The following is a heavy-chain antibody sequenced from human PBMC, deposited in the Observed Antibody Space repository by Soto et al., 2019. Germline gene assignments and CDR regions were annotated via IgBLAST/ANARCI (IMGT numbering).Heavy chain of an antibody. J-gene: IGHJ4*02. CDR2: ISYDGSNK. V-gene: IGHV3-30*18. CDR1: GFTFSNYG. D-gene: IGHD3-22*01. CDR3: AKALDSSGYQIDY. Sequence: GGSLRLSCAASGFTFSNYGMHWVRQAPGKWLEWVAVISYDGSNKYYADSVKGRFTISRDNSKNTLYLQMNSLRAEDTAVYYCAKALDSSGYQIDYWGQGTLVTVSS.